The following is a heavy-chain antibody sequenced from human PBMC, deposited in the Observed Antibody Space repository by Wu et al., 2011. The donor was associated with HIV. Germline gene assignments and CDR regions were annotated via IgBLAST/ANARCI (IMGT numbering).Heavy chain of an antibody. D-gene: IGHD5-12*01. CDR3: AFGQAATISDYYYMDV. V-gene: IGHV1-2*02. CDR1: GYTFIGYY. J-gene: IGHJ6*01. Sequence: QVQLVQSGAEVKKPGASVKVSCKASGYTFIGYYLHWVRQAPGQGLEWMGWIIPNSDGTNYAQKFQGRVTMTRDTSISTVYMELRRLRFDDTAVYYCAFGQAATISDYYYMDVVGQGTTVTVSS. CDR2: IIPNSDGT.